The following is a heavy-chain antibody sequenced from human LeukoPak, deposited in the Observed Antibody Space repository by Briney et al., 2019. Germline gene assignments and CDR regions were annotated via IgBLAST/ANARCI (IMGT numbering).Heavy chain of an antibody. D-gene: IGHD3-3*01. CDR1: GYDFTNYW. CDR3: VVHDFWSGFSSVFDY. J-gene: IGHJ4*02. CDR2: IYPGDSDT. V-gene: IGHV5-51*01. Sequence: GESLKISCKGSGYDFTNYWIGWVRQLPGKGPEWMGIIYPGDSDTRYSPSFEGQVTISADKSISTVYLQWKSLKASDTATYCCVVHDFWSGFSSVFDYWGQGTLVTVSS.